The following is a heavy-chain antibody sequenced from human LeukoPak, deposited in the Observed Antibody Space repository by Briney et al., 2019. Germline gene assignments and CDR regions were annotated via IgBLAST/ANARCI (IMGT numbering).Heavy chain of an antibody. CDR1: GFKFEDYG. CDR2: VNWNGYST. V-gene: IGHV3-20*04. CDR3: ARAPNIGSYWPLDY. Sequence: GGSLRLSCAASGFKFEDYGLSWVRQPPGKGLEWVSGVNWNGYSTGYGDSVKGRFTISRDNAKSSLYLQMNSLRAEDTALYYCARAPNIGSYWPLDYWGQGALATVSS. J-gene: IGHJ4*02. D-gene: IGHD1-26*01.